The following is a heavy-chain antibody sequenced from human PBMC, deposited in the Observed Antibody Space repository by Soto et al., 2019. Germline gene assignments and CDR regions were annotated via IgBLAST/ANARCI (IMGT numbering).Heavy chain of an antibody. V-gene: IGHV3-23*01. CDR1: GFTFSDHA. D-gene: IGHD2-15*01. CDR2: ISGGGSGA. Sequence: EVQLLESGGGLVQPGGSLRLSCTASGFTFSDHAMTWVRQAPGKGLGWLSGISGGGSGAYYADSVKGRFTVSRANSNNTLFLQMDSLRVEDTAVYYCAIDLWWYTHWGQGTLVTVSS. CDR3: AIDLWWYTH. J-gene: IGHJ4*02.